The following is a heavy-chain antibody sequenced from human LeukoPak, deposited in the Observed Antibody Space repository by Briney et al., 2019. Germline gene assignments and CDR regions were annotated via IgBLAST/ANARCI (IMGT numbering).Heavy chain of an antibody. V-gene: IGHV3-30*01. CDR3: ARGSSRYSSGWFPI. D-gene: IGHD6-19*01. J-gene: IGHJ3*02. Sequence: GGSLRLSCAASGFTFSSYAMHWVRQAPGKGLEWVAVISYDGSNKYYADSVKGRFTISRDNSKNTLYLQMNSLRAEDTAVYYCARGSSRYSSGWFPIWGQGTMVTVSS. CDR2: ISYDGSNK. CDR1: GFTFSSYA.